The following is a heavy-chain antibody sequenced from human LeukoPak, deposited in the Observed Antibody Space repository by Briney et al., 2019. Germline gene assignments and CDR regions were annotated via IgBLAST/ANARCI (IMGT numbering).Heavy chain of an antibody. CDR3: ARVSEMATIPDAFDI. Sequence: ASVKVSCKASGYTFTNYGFSWVRQAPGQGLEWMGGIIPIFGTANYAQKFQGRVTITADESTSTAYMELSSLRSEDTAVYYCARVSEMATIPDAFDIWGQGTMVTVSS. CDR1: GYTFTNYG. J-gene: IGHJ3*02. V-gene: IGHV1-69*13. D-gene: IGHD5-24*01. CDR2: IIPIFGTA.